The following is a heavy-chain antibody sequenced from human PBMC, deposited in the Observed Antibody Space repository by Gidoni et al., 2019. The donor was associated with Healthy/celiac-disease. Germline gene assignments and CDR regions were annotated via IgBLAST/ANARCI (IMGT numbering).Heavy chain of an antibody. CDR2: IIPIFGTA. CDR3: ARVGRNTYYDF. D-gene: IGHD3-3*01. Sequence: QVQLVQAGAEVKKPGSSVKVSCKESGGTFSSYASSWVLQAPGQGLEWMGGIIPIFGTANYAQKFQGRVTITADKSTSTAYMELSSLRSEDTAVYYCARVGRNTYYDFWGQGPLVTVSS. V-gene: IGHV1-69*06. CDR1: GGTFSSYA. J-gene: IGHJ4*02.